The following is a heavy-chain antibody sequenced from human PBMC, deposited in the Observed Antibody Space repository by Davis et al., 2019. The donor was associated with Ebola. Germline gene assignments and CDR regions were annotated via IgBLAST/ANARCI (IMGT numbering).Heavy chain of an antibody. Sequence: GESLKISCAASGFTFTDYYMSWIRQAPGKGLEWVSYMSGDSLYTNYAESVKGRFTISRDNAKNSVYLQMTSLRAEDTAVYYCARTVDCDLWGQGTLVTVSS. D-gene: IGHD4-11*01. CDR2: MSGDSLYT. CDR3: ARTVDCDL. V-gene: IGHV3-11*03. J-gene: IGHJ5*02. CDR1: GFTFTDYY.